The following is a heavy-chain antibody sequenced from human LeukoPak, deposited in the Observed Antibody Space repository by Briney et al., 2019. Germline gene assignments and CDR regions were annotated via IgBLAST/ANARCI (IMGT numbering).Heavy chain of an antibody. J-gene: IGHJ4*02. CDR2: ISRASSNI. CDR3: ARSYYSSSCPDY. D-gene: IGHD6-13*01. Sequence: PGGSLRLSCAASGFTFSNYSMNWVRQAPGKVLEWVSYISRASSNIYYADSVKGRFTISRDNAKNSLYLQMNSLRAEDTAVYYCARSYYSSSCPDYWGQGTLVTVSS. CDR1: GFTFSNYS. V-gene: IGHV3-48*04.